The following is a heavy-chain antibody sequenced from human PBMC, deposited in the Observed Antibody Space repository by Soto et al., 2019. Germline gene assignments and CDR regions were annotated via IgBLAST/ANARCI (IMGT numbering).Heavy chain of an antibody. CDR1: GGSVSSGSYY. CDR2: IYYSGST. J-gene: IGHJ5*02. D-gene: IGHD6-19*01. V-gene: IGHV4-61*01. CDR3: ARDRGPAVAGSGP. Sequence: SETLSLTCTVSGGSVSSGSYYWSWIRQPPGKGLEWIGYIYYSGSTNYNPSLKSRVTISVDTSKNQFSLKLSSVTAADTAVYYCARDRGPAVAGSGPWGQGTLVTVSS.